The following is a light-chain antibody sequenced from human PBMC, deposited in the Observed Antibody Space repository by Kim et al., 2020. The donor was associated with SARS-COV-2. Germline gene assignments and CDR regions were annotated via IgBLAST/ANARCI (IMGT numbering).Light chain of an antibody. CDR1: QSVSSSY. V-gene: IGKV3-20*01. Sequence: PGERATLSCRASQSVSSSYLAWYQQKPGQAPRLLIYGASSRATGIPDRFSGSGSGTDFTLTISRLEPEDFAVYYCQQYGSSPRVTFGQGTRLEIK. CDR2: GAS. CDR3: QQYGSSPRVT. J-gene: IGKJ5*01.